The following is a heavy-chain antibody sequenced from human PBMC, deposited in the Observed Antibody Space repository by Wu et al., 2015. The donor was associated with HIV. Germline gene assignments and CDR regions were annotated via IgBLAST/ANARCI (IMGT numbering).Heavy chain of an antibody. Sequence: QVQLVQSGAEVKKPGSSVKVSCKASGNTFSNYAISWVRQAPGQGLEWMGRIIPIFGTANYAQKFQGRVTITADESTSTAYMELSSLRSEDAAVYYCATDGDYISGSVYWGHGTLVTVSS. CDR1: GNTFSNYA. V-gene: IGHV1-69*13. CDR2: IIPIFGTA. J-gene: IGHJ4*01. CDR3: ATDGDYISGSVY. D-gene: IGHD6-19*01.